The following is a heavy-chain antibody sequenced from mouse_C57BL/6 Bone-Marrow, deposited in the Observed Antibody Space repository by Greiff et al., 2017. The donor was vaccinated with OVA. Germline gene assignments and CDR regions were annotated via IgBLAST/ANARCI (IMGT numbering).Heavy chain of an antibody. Sequence: EVKLVESGGGLVQPKGSLKLSCAASGFSFNTYAMNWVRQAPGKGLEWVARIRSKSNNYATYYADSVKDRFTISRDDSESTLYLQMNNLKTEDTAMYYCVRHDVYWYFDVWGTGTTVTVSS. CDR3: VRHDVYWYFDV. D-gene: IGHD2-3*01. J-gene: IGHJ1*03. CDR1: GFSFNTYA. CDR2: IRSKSNNYAT. V-gene: IGHV10-1*01.